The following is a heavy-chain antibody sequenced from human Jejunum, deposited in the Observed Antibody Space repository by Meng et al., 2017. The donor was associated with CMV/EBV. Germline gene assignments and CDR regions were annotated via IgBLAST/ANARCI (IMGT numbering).Heavy chain of an antibody. J-gene: IGHJ6*02. V-gene: IGHV3-21*01. CDR3: ARYCSSTSCYDYYYNMDV. CDR1: STYW. D-gene: IGHD2-2*01. CDR2: ISGSSDHI. Sequence: STYWMTWVRQAPGKGLEWVSSISGSSDHIYYADSVRGRFTISRDNAKNSLYLQMNSLRAEDTAVYYCARYCSSTSCYDYYYNMDVWGQGTTVTVSS.